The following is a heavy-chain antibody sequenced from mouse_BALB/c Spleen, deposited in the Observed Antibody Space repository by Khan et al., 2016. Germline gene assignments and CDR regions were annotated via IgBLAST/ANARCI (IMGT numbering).Heavy chain of an antibody. CDR3: ARLRQLGLRDYFDY. CDR1: GYTFSSYW. CDR2: ILPGSGST. Sequence: QVQLQQSGAELMKPGASVKISCKATGYTFSSYWIEWVKQRPGHGLEWIGEILPGSGSTNYNEKFKGKATFTADTSSKTAYMQLSSLTSEDSAVYYCARLRQLGLRDYFDYWGQGTTLTVSS. J-gene: IGHJ2*01. D-gene: IGHD3-2*01. V-gene: IGHV1-9*01.